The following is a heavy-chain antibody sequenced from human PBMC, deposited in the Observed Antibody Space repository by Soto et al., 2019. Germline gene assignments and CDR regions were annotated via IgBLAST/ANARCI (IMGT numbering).Heavy chain of an antibody. V-gene: IGHV4-31*03. Sequence: SETLSLTCTVSGGSISSFGYYWSLIRQHPGKGLEWIGYIYYSGSTYYNPSLKSRVTISVHTPKNQFPLKLSFVTGADSAVFWGVRGRRDRYNGLAYGGRGTLVTVSS. J-gene: IGHJ4*02. CDR3: VRGRRDRYNGLAY. CDR1: GGSISSFGYY. CDR2: IYYSGST. D-gene: IGHD3-10*01.